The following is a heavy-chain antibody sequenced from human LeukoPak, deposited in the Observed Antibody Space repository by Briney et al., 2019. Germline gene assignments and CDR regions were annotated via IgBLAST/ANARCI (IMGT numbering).Heavy chain of an antibody. CDR1: GGSVGSGNDC. V-gene: IGHV4-61*01. J-gene: IGHJ4*02. D-gene: IGHD3-22*01. CDR2: VHASGST. Sequence: SESLSLTCTVSGGSVGSGNDCWSWIRQPPGKGLELIGYVHASGSTNHNTSLKTRVIIYKATFKNRFSLKVKSVTAADTAVYYCARHRRYYYESSGYWGRLNNYYFDYWGQGTLVTVSS. CDR3: ARHRRYYYESSGYWGRLNNYYFDY.